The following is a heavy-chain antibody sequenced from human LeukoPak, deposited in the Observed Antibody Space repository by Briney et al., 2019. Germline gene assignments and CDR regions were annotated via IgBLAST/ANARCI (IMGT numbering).Heavy chain of an antibody. D-gene: IGHD6-13*01. Sequence: ASVKVSCKASGYTFTSYDINWVRQATGQGLEWMGWMNPNSGNTGYAQKLQGRVTITRNTSISTAYMELSSLRSEDTAVYYCARGIPIAAAGNYYYMDVWGKGTTVTVSS. J-gene: IGHJ6*03. CDR2: MNPNSGNT. CDR3: ARGIPIAAAGNYYYMDV. V-gene: IGHV1-8*03. CDR1: GYTFTSYD.